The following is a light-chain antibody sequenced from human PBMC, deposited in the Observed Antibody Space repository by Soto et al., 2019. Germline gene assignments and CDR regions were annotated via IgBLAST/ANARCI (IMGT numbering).Light chain of an antibody. CDR3: CSYAGSYTLWV. Sequence: QSALTQPASVSGSPGQSITISCTGTSSDVGNYNYVSWYQETPGKAPRLIIYQVTNRPSGVSNRFSGSKSGNTASLTISGLQADDEADYYCCSYAGSYTLWVFGGGTKVTVL. V-gene: IGLV2-14*01. CDR2: QVT. J-gene: IGLJ3*02. CDR1: SSDVGNYNY.